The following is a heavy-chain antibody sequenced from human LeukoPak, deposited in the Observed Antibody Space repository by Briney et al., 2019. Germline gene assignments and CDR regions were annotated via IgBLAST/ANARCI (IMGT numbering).Heavy chain of an antibody. J-gene: IGHJ4*02. D-gene: IGHD3-10*01. V-gene: IGHV3-7*01. CDR2: INQDGTDT. CDR1: AFSFSNYN. CDR3: ARAAWFSVDH. Sequence: PGGSLRLSCAASAFSFSNYNMNWVRQAPGKGLESVANINQDGTDTYYVESVKGRFTTSRDNAKNSLYLQMNSLRVEDTAVYYCARAAWFSVDHWGQGILVTVSS.